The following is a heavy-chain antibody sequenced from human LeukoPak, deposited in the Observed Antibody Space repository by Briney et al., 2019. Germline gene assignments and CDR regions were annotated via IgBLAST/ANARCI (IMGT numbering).Heavy chain of an antibody. CDR2: ISSTGTTI. CDR3: ARGGTVITPFDY. D-gene: IGHD2-15*01. J-gene: IGHJ4*02. CDR1: GFTFTSYE. V-gene: IGHV3-48*03. Sequence: GGSLRLSCAASGFTFTSYEMNWVRQAPGKGLEWVSYISSTGTTISYADSVKGRFTISRDNAKTSLYLQMSSLRAEDTAVYYCARGGTVITPFDYWGQGTLVTVSS.